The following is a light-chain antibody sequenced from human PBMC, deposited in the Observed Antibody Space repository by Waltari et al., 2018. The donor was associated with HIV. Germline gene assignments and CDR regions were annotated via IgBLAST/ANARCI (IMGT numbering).Light chain of an antibody. V-gene: IGLV3-25*03. CDR2: KDS. Sequence: SYELTQPPSVSVSPGQTARITCSGDALPKQYAYWYQQKPGQAPVLVIYKDSERPSGIPERFSGASSGTTVTLTISGVQAEDEADYYSQSADSSGTPVVFGGGTKLTVL. CDR1: ALPKQY. J-gene: IGLJ2*01. CDR3: QSADSSGTPVV.